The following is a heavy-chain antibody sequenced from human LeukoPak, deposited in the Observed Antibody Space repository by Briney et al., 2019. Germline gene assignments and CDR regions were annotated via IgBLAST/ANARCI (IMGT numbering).Heavy chain of an antibody. CDR3: VRALGGSDDY. CDR1: GFTFRDHS. CDR2: INPDGST. V-gene: IGHV3-74*01. D-gene: IGHD1-26*01. Sequence: GGSLSLSCAASGFTFRDHSMHWVRQTPGKGLVWVSRINPDGSTNYAHSVKGRFTISRDNAKNTLYLQLKSLRVDDSSLYFCVRALGGSDDYWGQGTLVTVSS. J-gene: IGHJ4*02.